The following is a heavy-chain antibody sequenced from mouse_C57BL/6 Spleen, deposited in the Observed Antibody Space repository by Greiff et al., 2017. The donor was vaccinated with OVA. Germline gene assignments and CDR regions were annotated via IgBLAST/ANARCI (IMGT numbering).Heavy chain of an antibody. D-gene: IGHD2-5*01. CDR3: ARGDYYSNYGAMDY. V-gene: IGHV2-2*01. CDR1: GFSLTSYG. CDR2: IWSGGST. J-gene: IGHJ4*01. Sequence: QVQLKESGPGLVQPSQSLSITCTVSGFSLTSYGVHWVRQSPGKGLEWLGVIWSGGSTDYNAAFISRLSISKDNSKSQVFFKMNSLQADDTAIYYCARGDYYSNYGAMDYWGQGTSVTVSS.